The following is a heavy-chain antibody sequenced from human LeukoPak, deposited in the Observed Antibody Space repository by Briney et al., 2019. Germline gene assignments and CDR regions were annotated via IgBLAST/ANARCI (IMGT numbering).Heavy chain of an antibody. J-gene: IGHJ4*02. Sequence: SVKVSCKASGGTFSNNAISWVRQAPGQGLEWMGGIIPRFTPNYAQHFQGRVTITTDEATTTAYLELSNLRSDDTAVYYCAGLGYSGYGPRSRFDNWGQGTLITVSS. CDR3: AGLGYSGYGPRSRFDN. V-gene: IGHV1-69*05. CDR2: IIPRFTP. D-gene: IGHD5-12*01. CDR1: GGTFSNNA.